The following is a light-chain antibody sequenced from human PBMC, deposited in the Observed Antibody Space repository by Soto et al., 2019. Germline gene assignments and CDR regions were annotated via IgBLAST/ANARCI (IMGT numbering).Light chain of an antibody. V-gene: IGKV3-20*01. CDR2: GAA. CDR3: QQYSDSVLT. J-gene: IGKJ4*01. Sequence: EIVLTQSPATLSLSPGERATLSCRASQTLTSNYLAWYQQKPGQAPRLLIHGAASRATGIPDRFSDSGSGTDFTLTISRLEPEDFAVYYCQQYSDSVLTFGGGTKVEIK. CDR1: QTLTSNY.